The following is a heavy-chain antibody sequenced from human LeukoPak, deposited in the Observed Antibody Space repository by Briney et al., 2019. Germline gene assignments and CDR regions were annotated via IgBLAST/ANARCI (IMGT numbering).Heavy chain of an antibody. CDR1: GGSFSGYY. CDR2: INHSGST. Sequence: SETLSLTCAVYGGSFSGYYWSWVRQPPGKGLEWIGEINHSGSTNYNPSLKSRVTISVDTSKNQFSLKLSSVTAADTAVYYCARVGADGSGFLFDYWGQGTLVTVSS. V-gene: IGHV4-34*01. J-gene: IGHJ4*02. D-gene: IGHD3-10*01. CDR3: ARVGADGSGFLFDY.